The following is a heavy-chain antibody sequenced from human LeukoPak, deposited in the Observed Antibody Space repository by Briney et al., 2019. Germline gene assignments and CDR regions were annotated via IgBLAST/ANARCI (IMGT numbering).Heavy chain of an antibody. V-gene: IGHV3-23*01. J-gene: IGHJ4*02. CDR3: AKDHYYDSSGYYYVVGPDGDYFDY. CDR2: ISGSGGST. Sequence: PGGSLRLSCAASGFTFSSYAMSWVRQAPGKGLEWVSAISGSGGSTYYADSVKGRFTISRDNSKNTLYLQMNSLRAEDTAVYYCAKDHYYDSSGYYYVVGPDGDYFDYWGQGTLVTVSS. D-gene: IGHD3-22*01. CDR1: GFTFSSYA.